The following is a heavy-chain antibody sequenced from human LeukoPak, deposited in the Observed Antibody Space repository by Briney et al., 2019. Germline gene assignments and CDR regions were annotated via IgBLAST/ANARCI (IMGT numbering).Heavy chain of an antibody. J-gene: IGHJ6*02. CDR2: INPSGGST. Sequence: GASVKVSCKASGYTFTSYYMHWVRQAPGQGLEWMGIINPSGGSTSYAQKFQGRVTITRDTSTSTVYMELSSLRSEDTAVYYCARGAVGIVVVPAAMSNYGMDVWGQGTTVTVSS. CDR3: ARGAVGIVVVPAAMSNYGMDV. V-gene: IGHV1-46*01. CDR1: GYTFTSYY. D-gene: IGHD2-2*01.